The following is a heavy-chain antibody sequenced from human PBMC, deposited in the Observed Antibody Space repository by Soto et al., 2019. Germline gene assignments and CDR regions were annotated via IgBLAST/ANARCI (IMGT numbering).Heavy chain of an antibody. CDR1: GFTFSNYG. V-gene: IGHV3-30*03. CDR3: ARYYAPYRSTTSCPIDH. Sequence: PGGSLRLSCAASGFTFSNYGIHWVRQAPGKGLQWVAVISFDGRNKRYVDSVKGRFTISRDNSKNTLYLQIDRLRPEDRAVYYCARYYAPYRSTTSCPIDHWGPGTLVTVSS. D-gene: IGHD2-2*01. CDR2: ISFDGRNK. J-gene: IGHJ4*02.